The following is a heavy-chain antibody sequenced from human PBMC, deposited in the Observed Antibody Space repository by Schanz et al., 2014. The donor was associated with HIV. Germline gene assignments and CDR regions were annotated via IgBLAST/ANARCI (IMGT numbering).Heavy chain of an antibody. CDR2: ISGSGGNT. CDR3: TRAYCGADCSRFYYYGTDV. D-gene: IGHD2-21*02. J-gene: IGHJ6*02. Sequence: EVQLVESGGGLVQPGGSLRLSCAASGFTFSSYAMTWVRQAPGKGLEWVSSISGSGGNTYFTDSVKGRFTISRDNSKNTLYLQMNSLRAEDTAVYYCTRAYCGADCSRFYYYGTDVWGQGTTVTVSS. CDR1: GFTFSSYA. V-gene: IGHV3-23*04.